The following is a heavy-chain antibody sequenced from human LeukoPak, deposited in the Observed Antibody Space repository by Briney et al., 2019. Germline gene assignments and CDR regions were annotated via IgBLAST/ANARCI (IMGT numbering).Heavy chain of an antibody. D-gene: IGHD3-22*01. V-gene: IGHV4-59*08. J-gene: IGHJ4*02. CDR2: IYYSGST. CDR1: GGSISSYY. CDR3: ARQTTSGYLDY. Sequence: SSETLSLTCTVSGGSISSYYWSWIRQPPGKGLEWIGYIYYSGSTNYNPSLKSRVTISVDTSKNQFSLKLSSVTAADRALYYCARQTTSGYLDYWGQGTLVTVS.